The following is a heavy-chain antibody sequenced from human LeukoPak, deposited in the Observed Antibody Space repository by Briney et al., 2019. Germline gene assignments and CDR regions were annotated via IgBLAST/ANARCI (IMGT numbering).Heavy chain of an antibody. CDR1: GFTSSDYY. CDR2: TRNRADGYTT. Sequence: GGSLRLSCAASGFTSSDYYMSWIRQAPGRGLEWIGRTRNRADGYTTYYAASVKGRFTISRDESKNSLYLQMNSLTTEDTAIYYCARDYFYYWGQGTLVTVSS. V-gene: IGHV3-72*01. CDR3: ARDYFYY. J-gene: IGHJ4*02.